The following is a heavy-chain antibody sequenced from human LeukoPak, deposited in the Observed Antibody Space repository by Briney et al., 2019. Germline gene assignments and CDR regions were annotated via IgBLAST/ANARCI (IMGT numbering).Heavy chain of an antibody. CDR2: IIPIFGIA. D-gene: IGHD2-15*01. Sequence: SVKNSCKASGGTFSSYAISWVRQAPGQELVWMGRIIPIFGIANYAQKFQGRVTITSDKSTSTAYMELGSLRSEDAAGYYCARERVVVRDTAGCYVANWGQGTLVTVSS. CDR1: GGTFSSYA. CDR3: ARERVVVRDTAGCYVAN. V-gene: IGHV1-69*04. J-gene: IGHJ4*02.